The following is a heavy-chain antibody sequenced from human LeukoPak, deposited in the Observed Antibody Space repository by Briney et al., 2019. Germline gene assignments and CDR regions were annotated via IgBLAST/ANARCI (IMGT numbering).Heavy chain of an antibody. CDR3: AREFTIFGVVNLGDYYYYMDV. V-gene: IGHV1-46*01. CDR1: GYTFTSYG. D-gene: IGHD3-3*01. CDR2: INPSGGST. Sequence: ASVKVSCKASGYTFTSYGISWVRQAPGQGLEWMGIINPSGGSTSYAQKFQGRVTMTRDTSTSTVYMELSSLRSEDTAVYYCAREFTIFGVVNLGDYYYYMDVWGKGTTVTVSS. J-gene: IGHJ6*03.